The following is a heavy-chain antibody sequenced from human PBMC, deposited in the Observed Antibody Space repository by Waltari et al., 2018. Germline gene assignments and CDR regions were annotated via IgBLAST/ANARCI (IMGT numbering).Heavy chain of an antibody. CDR3: ARDGDSYYYMDV. CDR2: IYYSGNT. J-gene: IGHJ6*03. CDR1: GGSISGYY. Sequence: QVQLQESGPGLVKPSETLYLTCTVSGGSISGYYWSWIRQPPGKGLEWIGDIYYSGNTKYNPSLKSRVTISLDTSKSQFSLKLNSVTAADTARYYCARDGDSYYYMDVWGKGTTVTVSS. V-gene: IGHV4-59*01. D-gene: IGHD7-27*01.